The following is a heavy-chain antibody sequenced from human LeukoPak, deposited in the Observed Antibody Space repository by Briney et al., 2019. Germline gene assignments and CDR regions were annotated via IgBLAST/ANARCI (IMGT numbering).Heavy chain of an antibody. CDR3: ARESRHITIFGVVNNWFDP. CDR2: IIPIFGTA. CDR1: GGTFSSYA. V-gene: IGHV1-69*05. Sequence: GSSVKVSCKASGGTFSSYAISWVRQAPGQGLEWMGGIIPIFGTANYAQKFQGRVTITTDESTSTAYMELSSLRSEDTAVYYCARESRHITIFGVVNNWFDPWGQGTLVTVSS. J-gene: IGHJ5*02. D-gene: IGHD3-3*01.